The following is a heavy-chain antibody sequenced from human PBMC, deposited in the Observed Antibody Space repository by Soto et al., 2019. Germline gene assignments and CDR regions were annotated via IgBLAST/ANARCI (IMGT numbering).Heavy chain of an antibody. CDR3: ARHPNRYDFGWFDP. CDR1: GGSISSSSYY. Sequence: QLQLQESGPGLVKPSETLSLTCTVSGGSISSSSYYWGWIRQPPGKGLEWIGTIYYSGSTHYNPSLKGRVTISVATSKHQFSLRLSSVTAADPAVYYCARHPNRYDFGWFDPWGQGTLVTVSS. J-gene: IGHJ5*02. CDR2: IYYSGST. V-gene: IGHV4-39*01. D-gene: IGHD3-3*01.